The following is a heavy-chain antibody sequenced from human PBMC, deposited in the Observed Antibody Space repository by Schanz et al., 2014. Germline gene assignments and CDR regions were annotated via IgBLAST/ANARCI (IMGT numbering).Heavy chain of an antibody. Sequence: QVQLVQSGGEVKKPGASATVSCKASGYIFGSHGMTWVRQAPGQGPELMGWINAHTGNTQYAQKFQGRVNMTRDTVTTTVHLELTRRRTDDTAIYYCARVHIATYHYNSPGAFDIWGQGTRVTVSS. CDR1: GYIFGSHG. J-gene: IGHJ3*02. D-gene: IGHD3-10*01. CDR3: ARVHIATYHYNSPGAFDI. CDR2: INAHTGNT. V-gene: IGHV1-18*01.